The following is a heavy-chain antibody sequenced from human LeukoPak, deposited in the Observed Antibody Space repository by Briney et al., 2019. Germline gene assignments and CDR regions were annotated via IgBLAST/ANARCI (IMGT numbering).Heavy chain of an antibody. V-gene: IGHV3-74*01. CDR2: INSDGINT. J-gene: IGHJ5*02. CDR3: ARDLGQYYDTSDNWFDP. CDR1: GFPFSNYW. D-gene: IGHD3-22*01. Sequence: PGGSLRLSCAASGFPFSNYWMHWVRQAPGKGLVWVSRINSDGINTSYADSVKGRFTISRDNAKNTLNLQMNSLRAEDTAVYYCARDLGQYYDTSDNWFDPWGRGTLVTVSS.